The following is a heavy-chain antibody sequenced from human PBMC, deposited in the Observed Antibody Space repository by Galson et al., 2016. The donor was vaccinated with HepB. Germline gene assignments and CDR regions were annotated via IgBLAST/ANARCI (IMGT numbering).Heavy chain of an antibody. Sequence: SVKVSCKASGGTFSSHPINWVRQAPGQGLEWMGGIIPIFATANSAQKFQGRVTITADESTTIAYMELSSLRSEDTAVYYCARPLRSYFDSSGYVSAFDIWGQGTMVTVSS. CDR1: GGTFSSHP. D-gene: IGHD3-22*01. V-gene: IGHV1-69*13. CDR2: IIPIFATA. CDR3: ARPLRSYFDSSGYVSAFDI. J-gene: IGHJ3*02.